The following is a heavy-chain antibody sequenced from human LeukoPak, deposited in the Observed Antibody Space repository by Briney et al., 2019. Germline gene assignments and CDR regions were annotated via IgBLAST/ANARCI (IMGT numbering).Heavy chain of an antibody. D-gene: IGHD3-22*01. CDR3: ARDPILWGGYYYGNYFAY. CDR2: IIPIFGTA. V-gene: IGHV1-69*05. Sequence: ASVKVSCKASGGTFSSYAISWVRQAPGQGLEWMGRIIPIFGTANYAQKFQGRVTITTDESTSTAYMELSSLRSEDTALYYCARDPILWGGYYYGNYFAYWGQGTLVTVSS. CDR1: GGTFSSYA. J-gene: IGHJ4*02.